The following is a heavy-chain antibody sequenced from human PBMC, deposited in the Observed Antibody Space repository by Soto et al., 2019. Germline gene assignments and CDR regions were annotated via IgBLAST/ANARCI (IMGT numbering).Heavy chain of an antibody. V-gene: IGHV1-69*13. CDR1: GGTFSSYA. CDR2: IIPIFGTA. CDR3: AREHGDYFDY. D-gene: IGHD4-17*01. J-gene: IGHJ4*02. Sequence: GASVKVSCKASGGTFSSYAISWVRQAPGQGLEWMGGIIPIFGTADYAQKFQGRVTITADESTSTAYMELSSLRSEDTAVYYCAREHGDYFDYWGQGTLVTVSS.